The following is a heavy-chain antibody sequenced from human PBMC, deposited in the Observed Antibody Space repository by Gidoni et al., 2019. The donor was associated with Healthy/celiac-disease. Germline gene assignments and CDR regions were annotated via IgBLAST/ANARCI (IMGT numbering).Heavy chain of an antibody. CDR3: ARGDGGLVDY. CDR1: GFTFSSYS. Sequence: EVQLVESGGGLVQPGGSLRLSWAASGFTFSSYSMNWVRQAPGKGLGWVSYISSSSSTIYYADSVKGRFTISRDNAKNSLYLQMNSLRAEDTAVYYCARGDGGLVDYWGQGTLVTVSS. D-gene: IGHD3-10*01. CDR2: ISSSSSTI. J-gene: IGHJ4*02. V-gene: IGHV3-48*04.